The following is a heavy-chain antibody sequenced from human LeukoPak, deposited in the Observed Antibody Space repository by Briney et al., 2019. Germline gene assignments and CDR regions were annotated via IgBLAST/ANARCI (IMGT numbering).Heavy chain of an antibody. J-gene: IGHJ3*02. D-gene: IGHD3-22*01. CDR2: IYYSGST. V-gene: IGHV4-59*01. CDR1: GGSISSYY. CDR3: AREANYYDSSGYLGAFDI. Sequence: PAETLSLTCTVSGGSISSYYWSWIRQPPGKGLEWIGYIYYSGSTNYNPSLKSRGTISLDTSKNQFSLKLSSVSAEDTAVYYCAREANYYDSSGYLGAFDIWGQGKMVPVSS.